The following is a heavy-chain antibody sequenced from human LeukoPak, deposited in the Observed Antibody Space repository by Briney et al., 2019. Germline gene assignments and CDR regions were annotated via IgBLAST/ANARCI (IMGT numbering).Heavy chain of an antibody. CDR2: IYTSGST. D-gene: IGHD2-2*01. CDR1: GGSISSYY. J-gene: IGHJ4*02. V-gene: IGHV4-4*07. CDR3: ARNYAVPAAHTLGGTFDY. Sequence: SETLSLTCTVSGGSISSYYWSWIRQPAGKGLEWIGRIYTSGSTNYNPSLKSRVTMSVDTSKNQFSLKLSSVTAADTAVYYCARNYAVPAAHTLGGTFDYWGQGTLVTVSS.